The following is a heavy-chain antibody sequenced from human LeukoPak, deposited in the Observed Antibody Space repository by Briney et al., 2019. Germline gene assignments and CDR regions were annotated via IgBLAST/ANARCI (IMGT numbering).Heavy chain of an antibody. CDR3: AREATVVPGRYYYYYMDV. Sequence: GRSLRLSCAASGFTFSSYGMHWVRQAPGKGLEWVANIKQDGSEKYYVDSVKGRFTISRDNAKNSLYLQMNSLRAEDTAVYYCAREATVVPGRYYYYYMDVWGKGTTVTVSS. D-gene: IGHD2-2*01. J-gene: IGHJ6*03. CDR2: IKQDGSEK. V-gene: IGHV3-7*01. CDR1: GFTFSSYG.